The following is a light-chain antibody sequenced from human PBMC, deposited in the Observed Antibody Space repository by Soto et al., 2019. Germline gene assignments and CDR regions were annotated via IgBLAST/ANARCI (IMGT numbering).Light chain of an antibody. CDR3: QQYGSSPWT. Sequence: EIVLTQSPGTLSLSPGERATLSCRASQSGSSNYLAWYQQKPGQAPRPLVYGASSRATGLPDRFSGSGAGTDFTLTISRLEPEDFAVYYCQQYGSSPWTFGQGTKVEIK. V-gene: IGKV3-20*01. CDR2: GAS. CDR1: QSGSSNY. J-gene: IGKJ1*01.